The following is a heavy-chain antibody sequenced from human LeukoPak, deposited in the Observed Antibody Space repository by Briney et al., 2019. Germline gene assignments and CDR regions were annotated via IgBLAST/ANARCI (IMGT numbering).Heavy chain of an antibody. J-gene: IGHJ4*02. Sequence: GGSLRLSCAASGIIFSSYGMHWVRHAPGKGLVWVSRINSDGSSTSYADSVKGRFTISRDNAKNTLYLQMNSLRAEDTAVYYCARDLGRKWGYDYVWGSYDGTLDYWGQGTLVTVSS. CDR3: ARDLGRKWGYDYVWGSYDGTLDY. CDR1: GIIFSSYG. CDR2: INSDGSST. D-gene: IGHD3-16*01. V-gene: IGHV3-74*01.